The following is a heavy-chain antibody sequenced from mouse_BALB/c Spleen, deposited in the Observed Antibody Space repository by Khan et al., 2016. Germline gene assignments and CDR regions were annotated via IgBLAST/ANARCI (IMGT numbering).Heavy chain of an antibody. CDR2: IRYDGSN. J-gene: IGHJ2*01. D-gene: IGHD2-1*01. CDR3: ASGNYFFDY. CDR1: GYSITSDYF. V-gene: IGHV3-6*02. Sequence: EVQLQESGPGLVKPSQSLSLTCSVTGYSITSDYFWNWIRHFPGNQLEWMGYIRYDGSNNYNPSLKNRTSITRDTSKNQFFLKLNSVTTEDTATCYCASGNYFFDYWGQGTTLTVAS.